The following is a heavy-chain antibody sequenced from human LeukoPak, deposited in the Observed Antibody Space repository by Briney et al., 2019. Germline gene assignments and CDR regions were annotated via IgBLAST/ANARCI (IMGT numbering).Heavy chain of an antibody. J-gene: IGHJ4*02. D-gene: IGHD5-24*01. CDR2: INPRSGIT. CDR3: AREGDGYKNFDY. Sequence: GVINPRSGITTYAQKFQGRCTMTWDTSTNIVDVELSSLTSEDTAVYYCAREGDGYKNFDYWGQGTQVTVSS. V-gene: IGHV1-46*01.